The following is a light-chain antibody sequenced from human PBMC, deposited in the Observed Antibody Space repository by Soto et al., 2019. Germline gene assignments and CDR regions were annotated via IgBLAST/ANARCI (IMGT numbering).Light chain of an antibody. Sequence: DIQMTQSPSSLSASVGDRVTITCRASQTITSDLNWYQQRPGKAPKLLIYAASNLQSGVPSRFSGSGSGTDFTLTISRLEPEDFAVYYCQQYGYLSWTFGQGTKVDIK. CDR1: QTITSD. J-gene: IGKJ1*01. V-gene: IGKV1-39*01. CDR3: QQYGYLSWT. CDR2: AAS.